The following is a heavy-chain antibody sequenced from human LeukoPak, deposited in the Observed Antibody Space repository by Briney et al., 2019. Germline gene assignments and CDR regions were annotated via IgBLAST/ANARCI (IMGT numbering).Heavy chain of an antibody. CDR2: MNPNSGNT. D-gene: IGHD6-19*01. Sequence: ASVKVSCKASGYTFINYEMNWVRQAPGQGLEWMGWMNPNSGNTGYAQKFQGRVTMTRNTSISTAYMELSTLRSDDTAVYYCAKAVARSHHFDYWGQGTLVTVSS. CDR1: GYTFINYE. CDR3: AKAVARSHHFDY. V-gene: IGHV1-8*01. J-gene: IGHJ4*02.